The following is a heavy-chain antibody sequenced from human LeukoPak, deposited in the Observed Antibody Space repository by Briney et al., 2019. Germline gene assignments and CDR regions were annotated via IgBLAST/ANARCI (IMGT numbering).Heavy chain of an antibody. CDR2: ISPYNGNT. D-gene: IGHD1-26*01. J-gene: IGHJ4*02. CDR1: NYTFIRYG. Sequence: ASVKVSCKASNYTFIRYGITWVRQAPGQGLEWLAWISPYNGNTKYAQKFQGRVTMTTDTSASTAYMELRSLTSNDTAVYYCAREESIGRYQFLHDSWGQGTLVTVSS. V-gene: IGHV1-18*01. CDR3: AREESIGRYQFLHDS.